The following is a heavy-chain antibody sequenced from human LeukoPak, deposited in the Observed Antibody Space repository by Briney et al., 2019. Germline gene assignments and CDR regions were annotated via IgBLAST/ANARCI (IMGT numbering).Heavy chain of an antibody. V-gene: IGHV1-58*01. CDR1: GFTFTSSA. CDR2: IVVGSGNT. Sequence: ASVKVSCKASGFTFTSSAVQWVRQARGQRLEWIGWIVVGSGNTNYAQKFQERVTITRDMSTSTAYMELSSLRSEDTAVYYCAVEVVVITTGLKFDYWGQGTLVTVSS. D-gene: IGHD3-22*01. J-gene: IGHJ4*02. CDR3: AVEVVVITTGLKFDY.